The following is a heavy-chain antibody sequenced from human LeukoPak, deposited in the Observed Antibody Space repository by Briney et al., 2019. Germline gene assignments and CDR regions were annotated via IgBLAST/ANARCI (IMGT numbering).Heavy chain of an antibody. Sequence: PSETLSLTCTVSGGSMSSYYWSWIRQPPGKGLEWIGYIYYSGSTNYNPSLKSRVTMSVDTSKNQFSLKLSSVTAADTAVYYCARDRGTWNDDGFDYWGQGTLVTVSS. CDR1: GGSMSSYY. CDR2: IYYSGST. J-gene: IGHJ4*02. CDR3: ARDRGTWNDDGFDY. D-gene: IGHD1-1*01. V-gene: IGHV4-59*12.